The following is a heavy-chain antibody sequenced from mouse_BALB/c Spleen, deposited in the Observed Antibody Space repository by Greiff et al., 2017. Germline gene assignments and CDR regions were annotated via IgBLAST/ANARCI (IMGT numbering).Heavy chain of an antibody. CDR3: ATGYGTFYAMDY. CDR2: IDPANGNT. Sequence: EVQLQQSGAELVKPGASVKLSCTASGFNIKDTYMHWVKQRPEQGLEWIGRIDPANGNTKYDPKFQGKATITADTSSNTAYLQLSSLTSEDTAVYYCATGYGTFYAMDYWGQGTSVTVSS. D-gene: IGHD2-1*01. V-gene: IGHV14-3*02. J-gene: IGHJ4*01. CDR1: GFNIKDTY.